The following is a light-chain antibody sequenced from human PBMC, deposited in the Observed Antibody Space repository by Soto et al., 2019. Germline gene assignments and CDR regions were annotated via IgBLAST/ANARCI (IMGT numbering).Light chain of an antibody. V-gene: IGKV3-20*01. J-gene: IGKJ1*01. CDR3: QQCARSPLT. CDR2: DAS. CDR1: QSVSNNY. Sequence: EIVLTRSPGTLSLSPGERATLSCRASQSVSNNYLAWYQQKPGQAPRLLIADASRRATGIPDRFSGSGSGTDFTLTISRLEPEDFAVYYCQQCARSPLTFGQGTKVEMK.